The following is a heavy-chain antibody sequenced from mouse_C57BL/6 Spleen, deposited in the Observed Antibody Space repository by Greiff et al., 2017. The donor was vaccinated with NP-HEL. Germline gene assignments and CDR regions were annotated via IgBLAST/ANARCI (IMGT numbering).Heavy chain of an antibody. CDR2: IDPSDSET. Sequence: QVHVKQPGAELVRPGSSVKLSCKASGYTFTSYWMHWVKQRPIQGLEWIGNIDPSDSETHYNQKFKDKATLTVDKSSSTAYMQLSSLTSEDSAVYYCARSPSTVVEAWFAYWGQGTLVTVSA. J-gene: IGHJ3*01. V-gene: IGHV1-52*01. CDR3: ARSPSTVVEAWFAY. CDR1: GYTFTSYW. D-gene: IGHD1-1*01.